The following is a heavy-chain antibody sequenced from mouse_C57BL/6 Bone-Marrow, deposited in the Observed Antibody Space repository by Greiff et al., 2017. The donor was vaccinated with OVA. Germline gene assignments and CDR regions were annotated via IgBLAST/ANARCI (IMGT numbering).Heavy chain of an antibody. CDR1: GYTFTSYW. Sequence: QVQLQQPGAELVKPGASVKLSCKASGYTFTSYWMHWVKQRPGRGLEWIGRIDPNSGGTKYNEKFKSKATLTVDKPSSTAYMQLSSLTSEDSAVYYCARWRGTTMITIKDYYYAMDYWGQGTSVTVSS. J-gene: IGHJ4*01. CDR3: ARWRGTTMITIKDYYYAMDY. D-gene: IGHD2-4*01. V-gene: IGHV1-72*01. CDR2: IDPNSGGT.